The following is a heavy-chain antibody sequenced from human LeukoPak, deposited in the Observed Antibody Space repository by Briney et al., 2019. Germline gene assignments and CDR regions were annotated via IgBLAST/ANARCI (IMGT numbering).Heavy chain of an antibody. CDR1: GGSISSYY. Sequence: SETLSLTCTVSGGSISSYYWRWIRQPPGKGLEWIGYIYYSGSTNYNPSLKSRVTISVDTSENQFSLQLTSVTAADTAVYYCAKYVSTGWFDPWGQGTLVTVSS. V-gene: IGHV4-59*08. CDR3: AKYVSTGWFDP. CDR2: IYYSGST. D-gene: IGHD5/OR15-5a*01. J-gene: IGHJ5*02.